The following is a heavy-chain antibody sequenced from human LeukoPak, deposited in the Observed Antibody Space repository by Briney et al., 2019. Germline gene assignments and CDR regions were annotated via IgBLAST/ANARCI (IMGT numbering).Heavy chain of an antibody. CDR1: GFTFSSYA. CDR2: ISYDGSNK. CDR3: ARDPSLTYYYDSSGYYSDY. V-gene: IGHV3-30*04. J-gene: IGHJ4*02. Sequence: QPGGSLRLSCAASGFTFSSYAMHWVRQAPGKGLEWVAVISYDGSNKYYADSVKGRFTISRDNSKNTLYLQMNSLRAEDTAVYYCARDPSLTYYYDSSGYYSDYWGQGTLVIVSS. D-gene: IGHD3-22*01.